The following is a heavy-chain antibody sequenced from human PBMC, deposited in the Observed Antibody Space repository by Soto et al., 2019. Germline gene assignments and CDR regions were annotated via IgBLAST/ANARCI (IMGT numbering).Heavy chain of an antibody. V-gene: IGHV3-23*01. D-gene: IGHD3-3*01. J-gene: IGHJ4*02. Sequence: GGSLRLSCAASGLTFSSYAMSWVRQAPGKGLEWVSHISNSGRSTKYADSVKGRFTISRDNSKNTLYLQMNSLRAEDTAIYYCAKDALAYYDFWSWGQGTLVTVSS. CDR1: GLTFSSYA. CDR2: ISNSGRST. CDR3: AKDALAYYDFWS.